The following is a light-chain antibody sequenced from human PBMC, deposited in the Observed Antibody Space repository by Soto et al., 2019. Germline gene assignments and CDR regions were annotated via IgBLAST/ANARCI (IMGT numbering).Light chain of an antibody. J-gene: IGKJ1*01. CDR2: GAS. V-gene: IGKV3-20*01. Sequence: EIVLTQSPGTLSLSPGERATLSCRASQSVSSSYLAWYPQKPGQAPRLIIYGASSRATGIPDRFSSSGAGKYFNLTISRLETEDFAVYYCQQYCRTFGQGTKGEIK. CDR3: QQYCRT. CDR1: QSVSSSY.